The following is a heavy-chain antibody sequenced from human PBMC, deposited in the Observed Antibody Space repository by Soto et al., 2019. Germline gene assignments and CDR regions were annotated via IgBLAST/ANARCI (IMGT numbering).Heavy chain of an antibody. CDR3: VSPLLKDLSTY. Sequence: PGVSLRLSCAASGFTFSSYDMHWVRQATGKGLEWVSAIGTAGDTYYPGSVKGRFTISRENAKNSLYLQMNSLRAEDTAVYYCVSPLLKDLSTYWGQGTLVTVSS. D-gene: IGHD2-15*01. CDR1: GFTFSSYD. V-gene: IGHV3-13*01. J-gene: IGHJ4*02. CDR2: IGTAGDT.